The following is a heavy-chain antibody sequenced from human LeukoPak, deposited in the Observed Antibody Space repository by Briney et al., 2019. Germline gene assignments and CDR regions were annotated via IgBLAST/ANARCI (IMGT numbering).Heavy chain of an antibody. V-gene: IGHV3-23*01. J-gene: IGHJ4*02. CDR3: ANLVGARTAPTDY. CDR1: GFTFSKYD. Sequence: GGPLTLPCAASGFTFSKYDVTCARRAPGEARVGVSVSSGSSNSTDSADSEKGRFTISSDNSKNTKSLQMHSLRVEDAAVSYCANLVGARTAPTDYWGRGNGIIVSS. D-gene: IGHD1-26*01. CDR2: SSGSSNST.